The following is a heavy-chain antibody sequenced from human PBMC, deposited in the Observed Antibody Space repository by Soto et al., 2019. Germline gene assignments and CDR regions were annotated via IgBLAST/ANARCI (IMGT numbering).Heavy chain of an antibody. CDR2: IRSKADSYAT. CDR1: GFTFSGSA. V-gene: IGHV3-73*01. J-gene: IGHJ6*02. D-gene: IGHD4-4*01. Sequence: EVQLVESGGGLVQPGGSLKLSCAASGFTFSGSAIHWVRQASGKGLEWVGRIRSKADSYATTYAASVKGRFTISRDDSKHTAYLQMNSLTPEDTALYYCTRHAGSKDSRCGVWCQGTTVTVSS. CDR3: TRHAGSKDSRCGV.